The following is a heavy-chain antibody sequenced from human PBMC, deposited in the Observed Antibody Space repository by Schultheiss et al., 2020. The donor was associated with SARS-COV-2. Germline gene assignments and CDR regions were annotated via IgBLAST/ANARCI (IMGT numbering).Heavy chain of an antibody. V-gene: IGHV3-74*01. D-gene: IGHD3-3*01. J-gene: IGHJ6*03. CDR1: GFTFSNYW. Sequence: GGSLRLSCAASGFTFSNYWMHWVRQVPGKGLVWVSRINSGGSSTSYADSVKGRFTISRDNAQNTLYLQMNSLRAEDTAVYYCAKGTRFLEDYMDVWGKGTTVTVSS. CDR3: AKGTRFLEDYMDV. CDR2: INSGGSST.